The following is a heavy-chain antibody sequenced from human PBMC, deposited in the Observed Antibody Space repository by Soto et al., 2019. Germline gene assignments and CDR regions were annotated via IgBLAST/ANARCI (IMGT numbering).Heavy chain of an antibody. D-gene: IGHD6-13*01. CDR1: GVILSDHN. V-gene: IGHV3-30*18. CDR2: ISYDGTNK. Sequence: XGSLTLSSSPPGVILSDHNMHWVRQAPGKGLEWVAVISYDGTNKYYADSVKGRFTISRDNSGNTLSLQMNSLGAGDTAVYYCAKDRSNSWSFDYWGQGTLVTVSS. J-gene: IGHJ4*02. CDR3: AKDRSNSWSFDY.